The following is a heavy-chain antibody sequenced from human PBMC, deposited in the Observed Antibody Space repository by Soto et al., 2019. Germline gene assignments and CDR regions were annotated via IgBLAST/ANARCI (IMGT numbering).Heavy chain of an antibody. CDR1: RASIYTYS. CDR3: ARAIRRGGGFDY. CDR2: IYSSGSA. Sequence: SETLSLTCTVSRASIYTYSWTWIRQPAGKGLQWIGHIYSSGSANYSPSLRSRVSMSVDSSKNQISLKLSSVTAADTAVYYCARAIRRGGGFDYWGQGTLVTV. D-gene: IGHD3-10*01. V-gene: IGHV4-4*07. J-gene: IGHJ4*02.